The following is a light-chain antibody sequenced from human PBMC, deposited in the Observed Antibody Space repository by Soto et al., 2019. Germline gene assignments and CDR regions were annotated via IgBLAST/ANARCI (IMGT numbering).Light chain of an antibody. CDR2: GNT. CDR3: QSYDSSLSGSWV. Sequence: SVLTQPPSVSGAPGQRVTISCTGSSSNIGAIYDVHWYQQLPGTAPKLLISGNTNRPSGVPDRFSGSKSGTSASLAITGLQAEDEADYYCQSYDSSLSGSWVFGGGTKLTVL. J-gene: IGLJ3*02. CDR1: SSNIGAIYD. V-gene: IGLV1-40*01.